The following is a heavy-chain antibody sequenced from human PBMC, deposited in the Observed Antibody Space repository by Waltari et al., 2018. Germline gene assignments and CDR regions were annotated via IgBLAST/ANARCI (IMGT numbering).Heavy chain of an antibody. J-gene: IGHJ5*02. CDR2: LYHSGST. V-gene: IGHV4-38-2*02. CDR1: GYSISSGYY. Sequence: QVQLQESGPGLVKPSETLSLTCSVSGYSISSGYYWGWIRQPPGKGLEYIGTLYHSGSTYYNPSLKSRVAISVDTSTNQFSLKLNSVTAADTAVYYCARGTTGYNWFDPWGQGTLVTVSS. D-gene: IGHD1-7*01. CDR3: ARGTTGYNWFDP.